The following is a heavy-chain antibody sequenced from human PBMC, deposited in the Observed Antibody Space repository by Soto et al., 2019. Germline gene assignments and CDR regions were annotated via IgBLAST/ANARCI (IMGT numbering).Heavy chain of an antibody. Sequence: GGSLRLSCAASGFTVSSNYMSWVRQAPGKGLEWVSVIYSGGSTYYADSVKGRFTISRHNSKNTLYLQMNSLRAEDTAVYYCASGTIYERRIRYFDWYRPITWGQGTLVTVSS. CDR3: ASGTIYERRIRYFDWYRPIT. D-gene: IGHD3-9*01. V-gene: IGHV3-53*04. J-gene: IGHJ5*02. CDR2: IYSGGST. CDR1: GFTVSSNY.